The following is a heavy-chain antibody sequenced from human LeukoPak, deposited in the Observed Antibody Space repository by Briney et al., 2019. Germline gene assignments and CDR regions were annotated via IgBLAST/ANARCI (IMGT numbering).Heavy chain of an antibody. CDR3: AKDDIVLMVYAIGPFDY. D-gene: IGHD2-8*01. CDR1: GFTFSSYS. J-gene: IGHJ4*02. CDR2: ISGSGGST. V-gene: IGHV3-23*01. Sequence: TGGSLRLSCAASGFTFSSYSMNWVRQAPGKGLEWVSAISGSGGSTYYADSVKGRFTISRDNSKNTLYLQMNSLRAEDTAVYYCAKDDIVLMVYAIGPFDYWGQGTLVTVSS.